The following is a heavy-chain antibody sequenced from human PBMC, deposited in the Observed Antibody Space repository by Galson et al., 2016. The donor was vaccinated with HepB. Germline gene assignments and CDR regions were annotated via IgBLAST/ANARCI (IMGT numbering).Heavy chain of an antibody. D-gene: IGHD3-22*01. J-gene: IGHJ4*02. CDR2: INPNSGGT. Sequence: VKVSCKASGYTFSGYYIHWVRQAPGQGLEWMGWINPNSGGTNYAQKFQGRVTMTRDTSISTAYMDLSRLRSDDTAVYYCARDSFVTLYNDNSGYYRYWGQGTLVTVSS. CDR3: ARDSFVTLYNDNSGYYRY. V-gene: IGHV1-2*02. CDR1: GYTFSGYY.